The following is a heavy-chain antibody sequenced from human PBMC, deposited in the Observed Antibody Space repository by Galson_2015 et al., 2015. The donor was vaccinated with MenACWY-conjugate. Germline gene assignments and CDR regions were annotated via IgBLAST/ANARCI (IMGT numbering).Heavy chain of an antibody. CDR3: ARLAPDYYDSSGYHFDY. J-gene: IGHJ4*02. CDR2: IYYSGST. D-gene: IGHD3-22*01. V-gene: IGHV4-59*08. CDR1: GGSISSYY. Sequence: ETLSLTCTVSGGSISSYYWSWIRQPPGKGLEWIGYIYYSGSTNYNPSLKSRVTISVDTSKNQFSLKLSSVTAADTAVYYCARLAPDYYDSSGYHFDYWGQGTLVTVSS.